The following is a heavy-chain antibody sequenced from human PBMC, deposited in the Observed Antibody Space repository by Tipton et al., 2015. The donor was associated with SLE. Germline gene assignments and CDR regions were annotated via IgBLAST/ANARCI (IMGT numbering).Heavy chain of an antibody. J-gene: IGHJ4*02. Sequence: GLVKPSQTLSLTCAISGDSVSSNTAAWNWIRQSPSRGLEWLGRTYYRSKWYNDYAVSVKGRITVNPDTSKNQFSLQLKSVTPEYTAVYYCARGPFGSLDYWGQGTLVTVSS. CDR3: ARGPFGSLDY. D-gene: IGHD1-26*01. V-gene: IGHV6-1*01. CDR2: TYYRSKWYN. CDR1: GDSVSSNTAA.